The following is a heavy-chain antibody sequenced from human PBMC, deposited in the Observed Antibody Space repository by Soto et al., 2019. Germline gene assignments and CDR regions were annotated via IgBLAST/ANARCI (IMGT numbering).Heavy chain of an antibody. Sequence: QVQLVESGGGVVQPGRSLRLSCAASGFTFSNHGMHWVRQXPXXXXXXXXXXSYDGSNQFYADSVKGRFTISRDNSKNTLFLQXXXLRVXXXGVXXXXXXXXXXXXXXXXXXXXXVXGQGTTVSVSS. J-gene: IGHJ6*02. V-gene: IGHV3-30*05. CDR1: GFTFSNHG. CDR3: XXXXXXXXXXXXXXXXXXV. CDR2: XSYDGSNQ.